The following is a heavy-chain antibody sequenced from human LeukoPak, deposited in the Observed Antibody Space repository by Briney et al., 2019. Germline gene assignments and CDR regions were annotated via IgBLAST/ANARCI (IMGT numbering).Heavy chain of an antibody. J-gene: IGHJ4*02. Sequence: SETLFLTCSVYGGSISSSSYSWGWIRQPPGKGLEWIGSIYYSGSTYHNPSLKSRVTISVDTSKNQFSLKLSPVTAADTAVYYCARHQAVAGTTDFDYWGQGTLVTVSS. CDR1: GGSISSSSYS. CDR3: ARHQAVAGTTDFDY. V-gene: IGHV4-39*01. CDR2: IYYSGST. D-gene: IGHD6-19*01.